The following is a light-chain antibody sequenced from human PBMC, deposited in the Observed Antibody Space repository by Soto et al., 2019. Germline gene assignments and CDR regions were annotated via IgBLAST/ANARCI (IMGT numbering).Light chain of an antibody. V-gene: IGKV1-5*01. J-gene: IGKJ1*01. Sequence: DIQMTRSPSTLSASVLGRVTITFRASQSISSWLAWYQQKPGKAPKLLIYDASSLESGVPSRFSGSGSGTEFTLTISSLQPDDFATYYCQQYNSYPLTFGQGTKVDIK. CDR2: DAS. CDR3: QQYNSYPLT. CDR1: QSISSW.